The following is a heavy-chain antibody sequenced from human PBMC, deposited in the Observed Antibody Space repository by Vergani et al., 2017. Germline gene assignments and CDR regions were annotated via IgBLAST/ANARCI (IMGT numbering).Heavy chain of an antibody. D-gene: IGHD6-6*01. V-gene: IGHV3-48*01. Sequence: EVQLVESGGGLVKPGGSLRISCEASGFDFSAYSMNWVRQAPGKGLEWISYISSSSDAIYYADSLRGRFTVSRDNAQNSLFLQMNRLRAEDTAVYFCATSRSAEPDYWGQGTLVAVSS. J-gene: IGHJ4*02. CDR2: ISSSSDAI. CDR1: GFDFSAYS. CDR3: ATSRSAEPDY.